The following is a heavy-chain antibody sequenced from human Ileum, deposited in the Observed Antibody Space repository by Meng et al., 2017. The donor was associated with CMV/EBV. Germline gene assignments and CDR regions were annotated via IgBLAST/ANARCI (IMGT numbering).Heavy chain of an antibody. Sequence: FRIYWMHWVRQVPGKGLVWVARISSDGTGSTYAASVRGRFTISRDNAENTLYLQMNSLRAEDTALYYCARADIGITVAGARTRFDPWGQGTLVTVSS. CDR2: ISSDGTGS. CDR3: ARADIGITVAGARTRFDP. V-gene: IGHV3-74*03. D-gene: IGHD1-20*01. CDR1: FRIYW. J-gene: IGHJ5*02.